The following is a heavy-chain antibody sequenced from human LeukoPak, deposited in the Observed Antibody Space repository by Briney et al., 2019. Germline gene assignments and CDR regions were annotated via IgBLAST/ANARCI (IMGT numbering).Heavy chain of an antibody. CDR2: ISGGGGST. J-gene: IGHJ4*02. V-gene: IGHV3-23*01. CDR3: AKVDYGGYY. Sequence: GGSLRLSCAASGFTFSNYAMSRVRQAPGKGLEWVSVISGGGGSTYYADSVKGRFTISRDNSKNTLYLQMISLRAEDTAVYYCAKVDYGGYYWGQGTLVTVSS. CDR1: GFTFSNYA. D-gene: IGHD4-17*01.